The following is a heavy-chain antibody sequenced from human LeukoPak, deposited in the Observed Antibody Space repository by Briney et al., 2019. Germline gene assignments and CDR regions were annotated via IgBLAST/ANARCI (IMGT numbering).Heavy chain of an antibody. CDR2: IYYSGTT. CDR3: ARNMVVNSLDN. J-gene: IGHJ4*02. D-gene: IGHD2-21*01. Sequence: SETLSLXCTVSGGSIRSYYWSWIRQPPGKGLEWIGFIYYSGTTNYNPSLKSRVTISVDTSKNQFSLRLTSVTAADTAVFYCARNMVVNSLDNWGQGTLVTVSS. V-gene: IGHV4-59*01. CDR1: GGSIRSYY.